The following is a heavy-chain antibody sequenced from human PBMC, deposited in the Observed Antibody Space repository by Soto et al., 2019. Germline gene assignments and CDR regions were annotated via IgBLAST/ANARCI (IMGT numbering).Heavy chain of an antibody. CDR1: GFTFNTYD. D-gene: IGHD2-2*01. J-gene: IGHJ4*02. V-gene: IGHV3-33*08. CDR3: ARDRRSSSSNNVSLGY. CDR2: ISFDSRDQ. Sequence: GGSLRLSCAASGFTFNTYDRHWVRQAPGKGLELVAMISFDSRDQYYADSFKGRFTISRDNSENTVYLQMNSLRAEDTAVYYCARDRRSSSSNNVSLGYWGQGTMVTVYS.